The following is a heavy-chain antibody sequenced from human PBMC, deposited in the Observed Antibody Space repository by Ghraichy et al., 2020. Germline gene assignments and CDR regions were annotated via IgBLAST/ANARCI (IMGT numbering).Heavy chain of an antibody. J-gene: IGHJ5*02. CDR1: GGSISSYY. CDR3: ARDFKGYSYGYNWFDP. CDR2: IYTSGST. Sequence: SETLSLTCTVSGGSISSYYWSWIRQPAGKGLEWIGRIYTSGSTNYNPSLKSRVTMSVDTSKNQFSLKLSSVTAADTAVYYCARDFKGYSYGYNWFDPWGQGTLVTVSS. V-gene: IGHV4-4*07. D-gene: IGHD5-18*01.